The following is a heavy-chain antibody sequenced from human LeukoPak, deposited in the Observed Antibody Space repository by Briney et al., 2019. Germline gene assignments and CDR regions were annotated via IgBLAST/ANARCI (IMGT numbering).Heavy chain of an antibody. CDR3: ARAAGATAGSLDFDY. D-gene: IGHD6-13*01. J-gene: IGHJ4*02. CDR2: IIPIFGTA. Sequence: SVKVSCKASGGTFSSYAIGWVRQAPGQGLEWMGGIIPIFGTANYAQKFQGRVTITADESTSTAYMELSSLRSEDTAVYYCARAAGATAGSLDFDYWGQGTLVTVSS. V-gene: IGHV1-69*13. CDR1: GGTFSSYA.